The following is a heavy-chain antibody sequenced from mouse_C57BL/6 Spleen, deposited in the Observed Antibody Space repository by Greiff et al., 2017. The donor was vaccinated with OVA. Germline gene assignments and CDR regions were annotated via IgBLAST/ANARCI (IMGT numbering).Heavy chain of an antibody. D-gene: IGHD1-1*01. CDR3: ARAWGNYYGSSYGVDY. Sequence: QVQLKESGAELVKPGASVKLSCKASGYTFTSYWMHWVKQRPGQGLEWIGMIHPNSGSTNYNEKFKSKATLTVDKSSSTAYMQLSSLTSEDSAVYYCARAWGNYYGSSYGVDYWGQGTTLTVSS. V-gene: IGHV1-64*01. CDR2: IHPNSGST. J-gene: IGHJ2*01. CDR1: GYTFTSYW.